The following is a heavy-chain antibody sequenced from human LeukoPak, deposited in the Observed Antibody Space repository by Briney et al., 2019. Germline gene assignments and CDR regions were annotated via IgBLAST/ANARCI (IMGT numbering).Heavy chain of an antibody. V-gene: IGHV4-30-2*01. D-gene: IGHD5-12*01. J-gene: IGHJ4*02. CDR3: ARGVATPDLDYYFDY. CDR1: GGSISSGGYS. Sequence: SQTLSLTCAVSGGSISSGGYSWSWIRQPPGKGLEWIGYIYHSGSTYYNPSLKSRVTISVDRSKNQFSLELSSVTAADTAVHYCARGVATPDLDYYFDYWGQGTLVTVSS. CDR2: IYHSGST.